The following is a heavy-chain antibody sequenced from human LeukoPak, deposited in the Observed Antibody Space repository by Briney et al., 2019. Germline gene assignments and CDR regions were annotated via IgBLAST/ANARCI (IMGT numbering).Heavy chain of an antibody. CDR2: ISGSGGST. CDR3: AKDGYCSSTSCDYYYYYMDV. V-gene: IGHV3-23*01. D-gene: IGHD2-2*01. J-gene: IGHJ6*03. Sequence: PGGSLRLSCAASGFTFSSYAMSWVRQAPGKGLDWVSAISGSGGSTYYADSVKGRFTISRDNSKNTLYLQMNSLRAEDTAVYYCAKDGYCSSTSCDYYYYYMDVWGKGTTVTVSS. CDR1: GFTFSSYA.